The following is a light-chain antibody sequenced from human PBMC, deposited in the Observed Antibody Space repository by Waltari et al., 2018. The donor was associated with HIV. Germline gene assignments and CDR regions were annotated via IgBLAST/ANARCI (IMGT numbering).Light chain of an antibody. J-gene: IGLJ2*01. CDR2: KNN. CDR1: SNNVGKQG. V-gene: IGLV10-54*04. Sequence: QAGLTQPPSVSKGLRQTATLTCTGNSNNVGKQGHAWLQQHQGHPPKLLSYKNNNRPSGISDRFSASRSGNTASLTITGLQPEDEADYFCSAWDSSLSAVVFGGGTTLTVL. CDR3: SAWDSSLSAVV.